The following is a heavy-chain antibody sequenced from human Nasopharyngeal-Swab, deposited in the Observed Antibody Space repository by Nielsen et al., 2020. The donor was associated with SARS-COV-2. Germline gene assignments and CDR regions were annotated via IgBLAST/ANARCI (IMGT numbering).Heavy chain of an antibody. CDR1: GFTFSSYW. V-gene: IGHV3-7*03. D-gene: IGHD1-7*01. Sequence: GGSLRLSCAASGFTFSSYWMSWVRQAPGKGLEWVANIKQDGSEKYYVDSAKGRFTISRDNAKNSLYLQMNSLRAEDTAVFYCARVGYNWNSGYFQHWGQGTLVTVSS. J-gene: IGHJ1*01. CDR2: IKQDGSEK. CDR3: ARVGYNWNSGYFQH.